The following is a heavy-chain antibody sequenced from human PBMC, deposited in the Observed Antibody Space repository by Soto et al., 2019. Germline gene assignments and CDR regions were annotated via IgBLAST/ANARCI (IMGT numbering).Heavy chain of an antibody. J-gene: IGHJ6*02. CDR3: ARESGYYTFYYYYGMDV. D-gene: IGHD3-3*01. Sequence: GGSLRLSCAASGFTFSSYWMSWVRQAPGKGLEWVANIKQDGSEKYYVDSVKGRFTISRDNAKNSLYLQMNSLRAEDTAVYYCARESGYYTFYYYYGMDVWGQGTTVTVSS. CDR2: IKQDGSEK. V-gene: IGHV3-7*01. CDR1: GFTFSSYW.